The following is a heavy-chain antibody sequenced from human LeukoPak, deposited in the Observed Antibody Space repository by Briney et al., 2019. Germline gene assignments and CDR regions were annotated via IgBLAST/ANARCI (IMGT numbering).Heavy chain of an antibody. D-gene: IGHD6-19*01. CDR2: ISGSGGSA. V-gene: IGHV3-23*01. CDR1: GFTFSSYG. CDR3: AKDMGGGGWYLTIYYYYMDV. J-gene: IGHJ6*03. Sequence: GGSLRLSCAASGFTFSSYGMSWVRQAPGKGLEWVSAISGSGGSAYYADSVKGRFTISRDNSKNTLYLQVNSLRAEDTAVYYCAKDMGGGGWYLTIYYYYMDVWGKGTTVTISS.